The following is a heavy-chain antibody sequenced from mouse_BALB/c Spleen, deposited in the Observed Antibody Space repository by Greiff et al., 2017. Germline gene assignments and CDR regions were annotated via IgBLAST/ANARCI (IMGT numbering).Heavy chain of an antibody. J-gene: IGHJ3*01. CDR1: GYTFTSYT. CDR3: ARSMITTRAWFAY. V-gene: IGHV1-4*02. CDR2: INPSSGYT. D-gene: IGHD2-4*01. Sequence: QVQLKQSAAELARPGASVKMSCKASGYTFTSYTMHWVKQRPGQGLEWIGYINPSSGYTEYNQKFKDKTTLTADKSSSTAYMQLSSLTSEDSAVYYCARSMITTRAWFAYWGQGTLVTVSA.